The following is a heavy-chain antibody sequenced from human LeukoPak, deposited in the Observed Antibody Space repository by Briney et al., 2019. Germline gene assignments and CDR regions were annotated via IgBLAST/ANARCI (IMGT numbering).Heavy chain of an antibody. Sequence: PGGSLRLSCAASGFTFSSYTMNWVRQAPGKGLEWVSAISGSGNSTYYADSMRGRFTISRDNSKNTLYLQMNSLRAEDTAVYYCAKRRIVATTPFDYWGQGTLVTVSS. CDR2: ISGSGNST. CDR3: AKRRIVATTPFDY. CDR1: GFTFSSYT. V-gene: IGHV3-23*01. D-gene: IGHD5-12*01. J-gene: IGHJ4*02.